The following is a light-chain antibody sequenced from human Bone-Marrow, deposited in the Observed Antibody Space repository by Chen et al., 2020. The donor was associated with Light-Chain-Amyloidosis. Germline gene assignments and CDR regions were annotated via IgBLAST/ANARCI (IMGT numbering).Light chain of an antibody. Sequence: SYELTQPPSVSVSPGQTARFTCSGEDMPTNYAYWYQQKPGQATVLVIHRDTERPSGISERFSGSSSGTTATLTISGVQAEDEADYHCQSADSSGTYEVIFGGGTKLTVL. J-gene: IGLJ2*01. V-gene: IGLV3-25*03. CDR1: DMPTNY. CDR3: QSADSSGTYEVI. CDR2: RDT.